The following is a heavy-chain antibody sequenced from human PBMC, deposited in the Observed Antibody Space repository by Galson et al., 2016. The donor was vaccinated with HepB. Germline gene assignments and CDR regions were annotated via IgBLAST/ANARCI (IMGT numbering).Heavy chain of an antibody. CDR2: ISTGGSTI. D-gene: IGHD4-17*01. CDR1: GFSFSSFP. J-gene: IGHJ3*01. Sequence: SLRLSCAASGFSFSSFPMNWVRQAPGKGLEWVAHISTGGSTIYYADSVKGRFTISRDTAKDSLYLQMNSLRDEDPAGYYYATPTRIPPVWGQGTMVTVSS. V-gene: IGHV3-48*02. CDR3: ATPTRIPPV.